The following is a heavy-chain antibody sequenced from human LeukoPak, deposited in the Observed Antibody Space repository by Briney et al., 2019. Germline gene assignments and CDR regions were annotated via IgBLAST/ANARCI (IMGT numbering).Heavy chain of an antibody. V-gene: IGHV4-34*01. J-gene: IGHJ5*02. Sequence: PPETLSLTCTVSGGSISSYYWSWIRQPPGKGLEWIGEINHSGSTNYNPSLKSRVTISVDTSKNQFSLKLSSVTAADTAVYYCARRDVVVPAAPYNNWFDPWGQGTLVTVSS. CDR3: ARRDVVVPAAPYNNWFDP. D-gene: IGHD2-2*01. CDR1: GGSISSYY. CDR2: INHSGST.